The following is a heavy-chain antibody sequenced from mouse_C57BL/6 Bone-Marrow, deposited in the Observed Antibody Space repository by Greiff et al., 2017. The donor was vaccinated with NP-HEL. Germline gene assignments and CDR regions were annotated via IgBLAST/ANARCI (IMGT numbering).Heavy chain of an antibody. CDR2: ISYDGSN. CDR1: GYSITSGYY. J-gene: IGHJ4*01. Sequence: VQLKESGPGLVKPSQSLSLSCSVTGYSITSGYYWNWIRQFPGNKLEWMGYISYDGSNNYNPSLKNRISITRDTSKNQFFLKLNSVTTEDTATYYCARDTGGSSGYGAMDYWGQGTSVTVSS. CDR3: ARDTGGSSGYGAMDY. D-gene: IGHD3-2*02. V-gene: IGHV3-6*01.